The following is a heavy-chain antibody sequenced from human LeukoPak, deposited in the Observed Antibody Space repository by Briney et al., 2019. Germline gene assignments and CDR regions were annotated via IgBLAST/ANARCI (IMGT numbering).Heavy chain of an antibody. CDR3: AKGGRYYFDSSATGYYIDF. Sequence: PGGSLRLSCAASGLTFNTYGMHWVRQTPGKGLEGVAVISSGGSDEHYAESVKGRFAISRDNSQNTLYLQMNSLRVQDTAVYYCAKGGRYYFDSSATGYYIDFWGQGTLVTVSS. CDR2: ISSGGSDE. D-gene: IGHD3-22*01. J-gene: IGHJ4*02. CDR1: GLTFNTYG. V-gene: IGHV3-30*18.